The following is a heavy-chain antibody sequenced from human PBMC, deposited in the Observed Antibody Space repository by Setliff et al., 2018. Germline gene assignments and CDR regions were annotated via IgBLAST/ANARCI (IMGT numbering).Heavy chain of an antibody. CDR2: INGDGSVA. CDR1: GFAFNTYW. Sequence: GGSLRLSCAASGFAFNTYWMHWVRQVPGKGLVWVARINGDGSVANYADAVKGRFTISRDNAKNTLSIQMNTLKAEDTAVYYCTRDIVVFTDIDYYYSGMDVWGQGTAVTVSS. V-gene: IGHV3-74*01. J-gene: IGHJ6*02. CDR3: TRDIVVFTDIDYYYSGMDV. D-gene: IGHD2-21*01.